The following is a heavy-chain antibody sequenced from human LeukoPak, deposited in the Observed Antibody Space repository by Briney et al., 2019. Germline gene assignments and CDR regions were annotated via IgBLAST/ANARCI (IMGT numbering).Heavy chain of an antibody. CDR1: GFTFSSYW. CDR3: ARVIAVAGYYYYYYMDV. D-gene: IGHD6-19*01. CDR2: IYSGGST. Sequence: GGSLRLSCAASGFTFSSYWISWVHQAPGKGLEWVSVIYSGGSTYYADSVKGRFTISRDNSKNTLYLQMNSLRAEDTAVYYCARVIAVAGYYYYYYMDVWGKGTTVTISS. J-gene: IGHJ6*03. V-gene: IGHV3-53*01.